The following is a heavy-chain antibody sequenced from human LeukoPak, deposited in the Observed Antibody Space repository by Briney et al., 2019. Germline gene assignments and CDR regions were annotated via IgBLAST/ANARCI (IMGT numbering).Heavy chain of an antibody. CDR3: ARDAGRGPSYRMTNYYYYDMDV. J-gene: IGHJ6*02. Sequence: GRSLRLSCAASGFTFSSYAMHWVRQAPGKGLEWVAVISNDGNNKYYADSVKGRFTISRDNTKNTLYLQMNSLRAEDMAVYYCARDAGRGPSYRMTNYYYYDMDVWGQGTTVTVSS. CDR2: ISNDGNNK. V-gene: IGHV3-30*04. D-gene: IGHD4-11*01. CDR1: GFTFSSYA.